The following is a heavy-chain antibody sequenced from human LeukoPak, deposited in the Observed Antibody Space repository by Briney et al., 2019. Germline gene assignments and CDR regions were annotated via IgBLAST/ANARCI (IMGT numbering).Heavy chain of an antibody. D-gene: IGHD6-19*01. Sequence: ASVKVSCKASGHTFTSYGISWVRQAPGQGLEWMGWISGYNGNTNYAQNLQGRVTMTTDTSTSTVYMELRSLRSDDTAVYYCATSIAVAGTDDAFDIWGKGTTVTVSS. CDR1: GHTFTSYG. J-gene: IGHJ3*02. V-gene: IGHV1-18*01. CDR3: ATSIAVAGTDDAFDI. CDR2: ISGYNGNT.